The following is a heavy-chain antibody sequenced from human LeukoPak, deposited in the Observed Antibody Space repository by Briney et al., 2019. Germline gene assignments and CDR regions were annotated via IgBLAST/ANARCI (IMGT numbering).Heavy chain of an antibody. CDR3: ARGSSSSRGHYSYYTDV. CDR1: GHTFTNYG. Sequence: ASVKVSCKASGHTFTNYGISWVRQAPGQGLEWMGWINPYNGNTNYAQKLQGRVTMTTDTSTSTAYMELRSLRSDDTAVYYCARGSSSSRGHYSYYTDVWGKGTPVTVSS. D-gene: IGHD6-6*01. J-gene: IGHJ6*03. V-gene: IGHV1-18*01. CDR2: INPYNGNT.